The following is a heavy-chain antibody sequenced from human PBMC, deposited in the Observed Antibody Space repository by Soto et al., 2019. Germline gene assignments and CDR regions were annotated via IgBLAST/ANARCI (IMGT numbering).Heavy chain of an antibody. CDR3: AHYRSFYYDNDGYYFPTNVFEF. V-gene: IGHV2-5*02. CDR2: IYWDDVK. D-gene: IGHD3-22*01. J-gene: IGHJ3*01. CDR1: GFSHTTFGVG. Sequence: SGPTLVNPTQTLTLTCALSGFSHTTFGVGVGWIRQPPGKALEWLALIYWDDVKRYSPSLKSRLTITRDTSTNQVVLTMSTVDPADTATYFCAHYRSFYYDNDGYYFPTNVFEFWGPGTVVTVSS.